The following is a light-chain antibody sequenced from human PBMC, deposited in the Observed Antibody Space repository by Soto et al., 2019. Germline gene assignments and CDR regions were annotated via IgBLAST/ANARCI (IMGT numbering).Light chain of an antibody. V-gene: IGKV3-20*01. CDR2: GAS. CDR1: QSVSRSH. Sequence: ESLMTSVPVTLNFSPGDRSTLSCMASQSVSRSHLAWHQQKPGQAPRLLIFGASSRAAGIPDRFSGSGSGTDFTLTIDRLEPDDFAVYYCQQYCASSWTFRPGTNVDI. J-gene: IGKJ1*01. CDR3: QQYCASSWT.